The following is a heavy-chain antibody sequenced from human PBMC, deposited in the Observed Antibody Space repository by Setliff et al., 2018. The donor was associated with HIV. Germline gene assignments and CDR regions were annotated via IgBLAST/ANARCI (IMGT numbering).Heavy chain of an antibody. CDR1: GGSISSYY. D-gene: IGHD7-27*01. V-gene: IGHV4-59*01. CDR2: IYYSGST. J-gene: IGHJ4*02. CDR3: ARDSKWGPAHYFDY. Sequence: PSETLSLTCTVSGGSISSYYWSWIRQPPGKGMEWIGYIYYSGSTNYNPTLKSRVTISVDTSKKQFSLKLSSVTAADTAVYYCARDSKWGPAHYFDYWGQGTLVTVSS.